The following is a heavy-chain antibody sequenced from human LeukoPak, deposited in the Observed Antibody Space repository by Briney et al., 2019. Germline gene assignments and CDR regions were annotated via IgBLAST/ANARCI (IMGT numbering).Heavy chain of an antibody. CDR3: ARHRTTVTTWFDY. J-gene: IGHJ4*02. CDR2: IYPGDSDT. D-gene: IGHD4-17*01. CDR1: GYSFTSYW. V-gene: IGHV5-51*01. Sequence: GESLKISCKGSGYSFTSYWIGWVRQMPGKGLEWMGIIYPGDSDTRYSPSFQGQVSTSADKSISTAYLQWSSLKASDTAMYYCARHRTTVTTWFDYWGQGTLVTVSS.